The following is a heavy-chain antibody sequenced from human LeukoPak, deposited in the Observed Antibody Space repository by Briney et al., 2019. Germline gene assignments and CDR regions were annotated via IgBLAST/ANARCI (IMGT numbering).Heavy chain of an antibody. D-gene: IGHD5-18*01. J-gene: IGHJ5*02. Sequence: GGSLRLSCAASGFTFSIYSMNWVRQAPGKGLEWVSSISGTSYIYYADSVKGRFTISRDNAKNSLYLQMNSLRAEDTAVYYCARGVGFEYSYGTAGWFDPWGQGTLVTVSS. CDR3: ARGVGFEYSYGTAGWFDP. V-gene: IGHV3-21*01. CDR1: GFTFSIYS. CDR2: ISGTSYI.